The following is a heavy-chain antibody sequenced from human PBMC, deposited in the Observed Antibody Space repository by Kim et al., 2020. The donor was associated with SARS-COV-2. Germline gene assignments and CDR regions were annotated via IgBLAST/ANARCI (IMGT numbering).Heavy chain of an antibody. Sequence: SETLSLTCTASGGSISSYYWSWIRQPPGKGLEWIGDIYYSGSTNYNPSLKSRVTISVDTSKNQFSLKLSSVTAADTAVYYCARHEAPGDSGSYSDDYWFDPWGQGTLVTVSS. D-gene: IGHD1-26*01. CDR2: IYYSGST. CDR1: GGSISSYY. V-gene: IGHV4-59*08. J-gene: IGHJ5*02. CDR3: ARHEAPGDSGSYSDDYWFDP.